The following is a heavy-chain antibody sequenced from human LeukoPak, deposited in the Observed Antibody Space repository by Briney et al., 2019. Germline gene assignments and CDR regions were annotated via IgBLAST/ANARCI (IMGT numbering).Heavy chain of an antibody. J-gene: IGHJ4*02. CDR1: AFTFSLYE. CDR2: ISSDGNSI. CDR3: ARVSTNYFDY. D-gene: IGHD5/OR15-5a*01. V-gene: IGHV3-48*03. Sequence: GGTLRLSCAASAFTFSLYEMSWVRQAPEMGLVWVAYISSDGNSIHYADSVKGRFTISRDNAKESLYLHINSLRAEDTAIYYCARVSTNYFDYWGEGALVTVSS.